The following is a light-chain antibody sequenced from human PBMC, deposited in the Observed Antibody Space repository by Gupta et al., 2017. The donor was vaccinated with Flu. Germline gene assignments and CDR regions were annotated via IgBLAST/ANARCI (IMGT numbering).Light chain of an antibody. J-gene: IGLJ1*01. Sequence: QSALTQPRSVSGSPGQSVTISCPGTSSDVGGYNYVSWYQQHPGKAPKLMIYDVSKRPPGVPDRFSGSKSGNTASLTISGLQAEDEADYYCCSYAGSYSYVFGTGTKVTVL. CDR3: CSYAGSYSYV. CDR2: DVS. CDR1: SSDVGGYNY. V-gene: IGLV2-11*01.